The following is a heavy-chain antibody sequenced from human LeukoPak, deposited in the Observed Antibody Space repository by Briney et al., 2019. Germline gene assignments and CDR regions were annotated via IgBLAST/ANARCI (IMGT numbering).Heavy chain of an antibody. CDR2: INHSGST. Sequence: PSETLSLTCAVYGGSFSGYYWSWIRQPPGKGLEWIGEINHSGSTNYNLSLKSRVTISVDTSKNQFSLKLSSVTAADTAVYYCARGGTYYDFWSGYPYYFDYWGQGTLVTVSS. CDR3: ARGGTYYDFWSGYPYYFDY. D-gene: IGHD3-3*01. J-gene: IGHJ4*02. CDR1: GGSFSGYY. V-gene: IGHV4-34*01.